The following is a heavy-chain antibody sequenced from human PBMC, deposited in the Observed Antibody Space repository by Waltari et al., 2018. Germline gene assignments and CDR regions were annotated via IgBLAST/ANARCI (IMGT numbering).Heavy chain of an antibody. CDR1: GYTLTSYY. V-gene: IGHV1-46*01. CDR3: ARNPGDIVATNYYMDV. Sequence: QVQLVQSGAEVKKPGASVKVSCKASGYTLTSYYMHWVRQAPGQGLEWMGIINPSGGSTSYAQKFQGRVTMTRDTSTSTVYMELSSLRSEDTAVYYCARNPGDIVATNYYMDVWGKGTTVTVSS. J-gene: IGHJ6*03. D-gene: IGHD5-12*01. CDR2: INPSGGST.